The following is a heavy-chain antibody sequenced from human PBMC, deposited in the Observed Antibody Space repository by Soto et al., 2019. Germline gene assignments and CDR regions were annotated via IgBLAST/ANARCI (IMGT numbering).Heavy chain of an antibody. J-gene: IGHJ6*02. CDR2: LWAGGNYA. Sequence: QVRLVESGGNVVQPGRSLRLTCATSGFNFNYHGMHWVRQAPGKGLEWVAHLWAGGNYAYYAYSVKGRFTISSDQSTNTFDLQMNSLGASDTAVYYWTRDTQQLANYGMDVWCQGTTVTFSS. D-gene: IGHD6-13*01. CDR3: TRDTQQLANYGMDV. CDR1: GFNFNYHG. V-gene: IGHV3-33*01.